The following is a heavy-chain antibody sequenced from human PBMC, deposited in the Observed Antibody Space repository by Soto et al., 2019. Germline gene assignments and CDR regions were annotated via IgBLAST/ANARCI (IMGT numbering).Heavy chain of an antibody. J-gene: IGHJ4*02. V-gene: IGHV3-21*01. CDR2: ISSFSNYM. Sequence: PGGSLRLSCAVSGFTFNSYSMNWVRQAPGKGLEWVSSISSFSNYMYYVDSVKGRFTISRDDSKNTLYLQMNSLRVDDTAVYYCARDFIVGAPDYFDYWGQGTLVTVSS. D-gene: IGHD1-26*01. CDR1: GFTFNSYS. CDR3: ARDFIVGAPDYFDY.